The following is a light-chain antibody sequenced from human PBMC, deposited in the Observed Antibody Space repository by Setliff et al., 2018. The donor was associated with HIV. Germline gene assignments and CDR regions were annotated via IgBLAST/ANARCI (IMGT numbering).Light chain of an antibody. CDR2: DVS. CDR1: SSDVGGYNY. V-gene: IGLV2-11*01. J-gene: IGLJ1*01. CDR3: CSYAGSYTYV. Sequence: QSALAQPRSVSGSPGQSVTISCTGTSSDVGGYNYVSWYQQHPGKAPKLKIYDVSKRPSGVPDRFSGSKSGNTASLTIPGLQAEDEADYYCCSYAGSYTYVFGTGTKV.